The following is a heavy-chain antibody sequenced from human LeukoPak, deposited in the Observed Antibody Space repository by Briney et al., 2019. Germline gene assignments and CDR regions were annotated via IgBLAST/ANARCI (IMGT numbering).Heavy chain of an antibody. V-gene: IGHV1-18*01. CDR1: CYTFTSYG. J-gene: IGHJ3*02. D-gene: IGHD6-13*01. CDR2: ISAYNDNT. CDR3: ARGLQQPAEGIDAFDI. Sequence: GASVDVSCEASCYTFTSYGISWVRQAPGQGLEWMGWISAYNDNTNYAQKLQGRVTMTTDTSTSTAYMEVRSLRSDDTAVYYCARGLQQPAEGIDAFDIWGQGTMVTVSS.